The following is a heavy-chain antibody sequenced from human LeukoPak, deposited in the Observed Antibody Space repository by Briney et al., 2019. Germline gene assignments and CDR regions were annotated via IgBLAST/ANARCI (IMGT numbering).Heavy chain of an antibody. CDR2: VSTSGST. Sequence: SGTLSLTCTVSDGSIRNYYWSWIRQPAGKGLECIGRVSTSGSTNYNPSLKSRVTMSVDTSKNQFSLKLTSVTAADTAVYYCARDMYYGSGTPMQYGMDVWGQGTTVSVSS. V-gene: IGHV4-4*07. CDR1: DGSIRNYY. D-gene: IGHD3-10*01. J-gene: IGHJ6*02. CDR3: ARDMYYGSGTPMQYGMDV.